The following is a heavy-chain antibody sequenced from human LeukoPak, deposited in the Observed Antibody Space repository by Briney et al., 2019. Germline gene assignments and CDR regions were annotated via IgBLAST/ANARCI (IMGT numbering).Heavy chain of an antibody. D-gene: IGHD3-22*01. CDR1: GHTFTRYD. V-gene: IGHV1-8*03. CDR3: ARVGVYYDSSGYGFRY. J-gene: IGHJ4*02. Sequence: ASVKVFCKASGHTFTRYDINWVRQATGQGLEWMGWMNSNSGNTGYAQKFQGRVTITRNTSISTAYMEMSSVRSEDTAVYYCARVGVYYDSSGYGFRYWGQATLVTVSS. CDR2: MNSNSGNT.